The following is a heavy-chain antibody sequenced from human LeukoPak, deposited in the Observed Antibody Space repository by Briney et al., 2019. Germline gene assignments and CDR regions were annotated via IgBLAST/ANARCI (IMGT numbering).Heavy chain of an antibody. V-gene: IGHV4-38-2*02. CDR1: GYSISSGYY. CDR2: IYHSGST. CDR3: ARNGGSSG. J-gene: IGHJ4*02. Sequence: PSETLSLTCTVSGYSISSGYYWGWIRQPPGKGLEWIGSIYHSGSTYYNPSLKSRVTISVDTSKNQFSLKLSSVTAADTAVYYCARNGGSSGWGQGTLVTVSS. D-gene: IGHD6-19*01.